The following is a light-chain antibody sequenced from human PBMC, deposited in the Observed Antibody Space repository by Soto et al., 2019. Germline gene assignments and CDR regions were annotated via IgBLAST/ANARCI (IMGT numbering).Light chain of an antibody. V-gene: IGKV3-15*01. Sequence: TQSPCTLSSSPGERATLSCRASQAVSSNYLAWYQQKPGQAPRLLVYGASTRATAIPGRVSGSGSGTEFSLTISSLQSEDFAVYYCQQYNNWPWTFGQGTKVDIK. J-gene: IGKJ1*01. CDR2: GAS. CDR3: QQYNNWPWT. CDR1: QAVSSN.